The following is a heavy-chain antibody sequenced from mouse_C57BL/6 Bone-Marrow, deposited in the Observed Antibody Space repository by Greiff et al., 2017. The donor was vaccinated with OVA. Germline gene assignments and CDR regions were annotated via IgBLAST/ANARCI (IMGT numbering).Heavy chain of an antibody. J-gene: IGHJ1*03. D-gene: IGHD1-1*01. CDR2: ISSGSSTI. CDR3: ARMNYYGSPYWYFDV. Sequence: EVQVVESGGGLVKPGGSLKLSCAASGFTFSDYGMHWVRQAPEKGLEWVAYISSGSSTIYYADTVKGRFTISRDNAKNTLFLQMTSLRSEDTAMYYCARMNYYGSPYWYFDVWGTGTTVTVSS. V-gene: IGHV5-17*01. CDR1: GFTFSDYG.